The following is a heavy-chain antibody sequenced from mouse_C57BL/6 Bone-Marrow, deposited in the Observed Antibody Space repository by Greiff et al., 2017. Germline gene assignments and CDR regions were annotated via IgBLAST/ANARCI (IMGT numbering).Heavy chain of an antibody. CDR2: INPNYGTT. J-gene: IGHJ4*01. Sequence: VQLKESGPELVKPGASVKISCKASGYSFTDYNMNWVKQSNGKSLEWIGVINPNYGTTSYNQKFKGKATLTVDQSSSTAYMQLNSLTSEDSAVYYCARRTTVVASSAMDYWGQGTSVTVSS. D-gene: IGHD1-1*01. CDR3: ARRTTVVASSAMDY. V-gene: IGHV1-39*01. CDR1: GYSFTDYN.